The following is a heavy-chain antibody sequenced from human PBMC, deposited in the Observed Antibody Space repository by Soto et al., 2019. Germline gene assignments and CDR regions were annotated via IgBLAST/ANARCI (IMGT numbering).Heavy chain of an antibody. V-gene: IGHV3-48*03. Sequence: EVQLVESGGGLVQPGGSLRLSCAASGFTFSSYEMNWVRQAPGKGLEWVSYISSSGSTIYYADSVKGRFTISRDNSKNTLYLQMNSLRAEDTAVYYCAKVSRCPLVLPTADLDYWGQSTLVTVSS. CDR1: GFTFSSYE. J-gene: IGHJ4*02. CDR3: AKVSRCPLVLPTADLDY. D-gene: IGHD2-2*01. CDR2: ISSSGSTI.